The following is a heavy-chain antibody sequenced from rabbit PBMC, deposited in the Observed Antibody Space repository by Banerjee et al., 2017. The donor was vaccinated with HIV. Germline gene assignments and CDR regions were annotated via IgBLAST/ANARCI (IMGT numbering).Heavy chain of an antibody. J-gene: IGHJ4*01. CDR2: IDVGSSGST. V-gene: IGHV1S45*01. CDR3: ARSPFNL. CDR1: GFSCNSSDY. Sequence: QAQLVESGGGLVQPEGSMTLTCTGSGFSCNSSDYMCWVRQAPGKGLEWIGCIDVGSSGSTYYASWAKGRFTISKTSSTTVTLQMTSLTVADTATYFCARSPFNLWGPGTLVTVS.